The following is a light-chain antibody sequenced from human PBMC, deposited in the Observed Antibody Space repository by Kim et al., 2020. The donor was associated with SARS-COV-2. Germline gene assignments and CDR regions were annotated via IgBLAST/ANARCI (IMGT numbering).Light chain of an antibody. CDR3: QLYGDSPSLT. V-gene: IGKV3-20*01. CDR1: QSVSSTY. J-gene: IGKJ4*01. Sequence: PGERATLSCRASQSVSSTYLGWYQQKPGQPPRLLIFGASSRAVGIPARFSVSGSGTDFTLIISRLEPEDFAVYYCQLYGDSPSLTFGGGTRVEIK. CDR2: GAS.